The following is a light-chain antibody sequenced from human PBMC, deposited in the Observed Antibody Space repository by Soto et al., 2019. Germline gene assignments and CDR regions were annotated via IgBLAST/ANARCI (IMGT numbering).Light chain of an antibody. V-gene: IGKV3-11*01. Sequence: EIVLTQSPVTLSLSPGERATLSCRASQSVFSSLAWYQQKPGQAPRLLIYDASTRATAIPARFRGSGSGTDFTLTISSLEPEDFAVYSCHPRSNWPLTFGGGTKVEIK. J-gene: IGKJ4*01. CDR1: QSVFSS. CDR3: HPRSNWPLT. CDR2: DAS.